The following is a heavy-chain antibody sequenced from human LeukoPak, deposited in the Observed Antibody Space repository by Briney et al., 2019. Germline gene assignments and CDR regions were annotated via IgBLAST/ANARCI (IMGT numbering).Heavy chain of an antibody. Sequence: PGGSLRLSCAASGFTFNAYGMNWVRQAPGKGLEWVSYISSIGSTIHYSDSVKGRFTISRDNAKNSLYLQMNSLTAEDTAVYYCAGDGASYSNYEGNFDYWGQGTLVTVSS. J-gene: IGHJ4*02. D-gene: IGHD4-11*01. CDR1: GFTFNAYG. CDR3: AGDGASYSNYEGNFDY. CDR2: ISSIGSTI. V-gene: IGHV3-48*01.